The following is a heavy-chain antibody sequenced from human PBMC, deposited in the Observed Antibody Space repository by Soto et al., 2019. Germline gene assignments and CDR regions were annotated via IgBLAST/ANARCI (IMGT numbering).Heavy chain of an antibody. D-gene: IGHD6-13*01. CDR3: ARTLGSSPSNWFDS. V-gene: IGHV1-69*13. CDR2: IIPIVGTP. Sequence: SLKVSCKASGGSFSRYAINWVRQAPGRGLEWIGGIIPIVGTPNYAQEFQGRVTFTADEYTSTAYMELRRLRFEDTAIYYCARTLGSSPSNWFDSWGQGTLVTVS. J-gene: IGHJ5*01. CDR1: GGSFSRYA.